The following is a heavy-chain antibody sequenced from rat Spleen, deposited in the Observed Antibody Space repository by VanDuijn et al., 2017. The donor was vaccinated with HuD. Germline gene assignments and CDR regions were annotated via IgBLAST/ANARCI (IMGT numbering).Heavy chain of an antibody. Sequence: EVQLQESGPGLVKPSQSLSITCSVTGYSITSGYGWNWIRKFPGNKLEWMGYINGAGSTNYIPPPKSQISITRDTSKNQFFLQLTSVTAEDTATYYCAKTGFGYNYDYWGQGVMVTVSS. D-gene: IGHD1-9*01. V-gene: IGHV3-3*01. CDR3: AKTGFGYNYDY. CDR2: INGAGST. CDR1: GYSITSGYG. J-gene: IGHJ2*01.